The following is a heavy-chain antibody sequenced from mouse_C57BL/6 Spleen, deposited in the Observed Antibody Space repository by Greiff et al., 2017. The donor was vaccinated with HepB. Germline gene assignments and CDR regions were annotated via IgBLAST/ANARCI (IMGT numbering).Heavy chain of an antibody. Sequence: EVQGVESGGGLVQPGGSLKLSCAASGFTFSDYYMYWVRQTPEKRLEWVAYISNGGGSTYYPDTVKGRFTISRDNAKNTLYLQMSRLMSEDTAMYYCARPGTGTSWFAYWGQGTLVTVSA. D-gene: IGHD4-1*01. CDR1: GFTFSDYY. J-gene: IGHJ3*01. V-gene: IGHV5-12*01. CDR2: ISNGGGST. CDR3: ARPGTGTSWFAY.